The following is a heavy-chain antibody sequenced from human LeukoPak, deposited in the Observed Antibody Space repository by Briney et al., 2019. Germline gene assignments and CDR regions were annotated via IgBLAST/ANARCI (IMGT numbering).Heavy chain of an antibody. V-gene: IGHV3-30-3*01. CDR2: ISYDGSNK. J-gene: IGHJ5*02. CDR3: ARGPGDFFNLIGFDP. CDR1: GFTFSSYA. Sequence: GGSLRLSCAASGFTFSSYAMHWVRQAPGKGLEWVAVISYDGSNKYYADSVKGRFTISRDNSKNTLYLQMNSLRAEDTAVYYCARGPGDFFNLIGFDPWGQGTLVTVSS. D-gene: IGHD3-3*01.